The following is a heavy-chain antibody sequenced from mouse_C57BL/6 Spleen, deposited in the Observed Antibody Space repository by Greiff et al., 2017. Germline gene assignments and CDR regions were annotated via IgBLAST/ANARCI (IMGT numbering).Heavy chain of an antibody. J-gene: IGHJ2*01. D-gene: IGHD2-4*01. CDR3: ARYYDYSYYFDY. CDR2: IYPRGGNT. Sequence: QVQLQQSGAELARPGASVKLSCKASGYTFTSYGISWVKQRTGQGLEWIGEIYPRGGNTYYTEKFKGKATLTADKSSNTAYMELRSLTSEDSAVYFCARYYDYSYYFDYWGQGTTLTVSS. CDR1: GYTFTSYG. V-gene: IGHV1-81*01.